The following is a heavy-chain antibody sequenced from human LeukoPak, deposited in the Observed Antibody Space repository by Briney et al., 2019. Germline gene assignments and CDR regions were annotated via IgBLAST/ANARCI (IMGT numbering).Heavy chain of an antibody. J-gene: IGHJ3*02. CDR2: ISSLSNYI. CDR3: ARDRLDDAFDI. CDR1: GFAFSSYS. Sequence: GGSLRLSCAASGFAFSSYSMNWVRQAPGKGLEWVSSISSLSNYIYYEDSVKGRFTISRDYAKNSLYLQMNSLRAEDTAVYYCARDRLDDAFDIWGQGTMVTVSS. V-gene: IGHV3-21*01. D-gene: IGHD5-12*01.